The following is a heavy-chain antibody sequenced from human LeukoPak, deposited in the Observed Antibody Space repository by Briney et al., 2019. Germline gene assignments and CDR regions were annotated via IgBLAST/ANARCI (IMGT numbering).Heavy chain of an antibody. Sequence: GGSLRLSCAASGFTFSSYAMSWIRQAPGKGLEWISFISFSTTTMYYAASVRGRFTISRDNNRNSIYLQMNSLRDEDTAIYYCARDRGRGAAFDYWGRGTLVTVSS. V-gene: IGHV3-48*02. CDR3: ARDRGRGAAFDY. CDR1: GFTFSSYA. CDR2: ISFSTTTM. J-gene: IGHJ4*02. D-gene: IGHD1-1*01.